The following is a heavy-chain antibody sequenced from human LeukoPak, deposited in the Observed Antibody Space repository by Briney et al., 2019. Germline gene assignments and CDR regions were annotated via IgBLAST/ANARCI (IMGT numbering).Heavy chain of an antibody. CDR1: EDTSTYYA. Sequence: GGSLRLSCAGSEDTSTYYALHWVRQAPGQGLEWVAVISYDGKKSSYADSVQGRFTISRDNSKKTLYLQLNSLRPEDTAVYFCAKGGYDILTGSLNPWGQGTLVTVSS. J-gene: IGHJ5*02. CDR2: ISYDGKKS. D-gene: IGHD3-9*01. CDR3: AKGGYDILTGSLNP. V-gene: IGHV3-30*04.